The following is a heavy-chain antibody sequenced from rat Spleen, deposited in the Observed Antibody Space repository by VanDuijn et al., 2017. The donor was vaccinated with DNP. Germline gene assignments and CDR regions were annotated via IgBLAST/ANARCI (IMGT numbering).Heavy chain of an antibody. CDR1: GFTFSDYY. D-gene: IGHD3-8*01. J-gene: IGHJ4*01. Sequence: EVLLVESDGGLVQPGRSLKLSCAVSGFTFSDYYMAWVSQAPAKGLEWVATISYNGGSPYYRDSVKGRFTISRDNAQSTLYLQMDSLRSEDTATYYCARHRTIMPYYYAMDAWGQGASVTVSS. V-gene: IGHV5-7*01. CDR2: ISYNGGSP. CDR3: ARHRTIMPYYYAMDA.